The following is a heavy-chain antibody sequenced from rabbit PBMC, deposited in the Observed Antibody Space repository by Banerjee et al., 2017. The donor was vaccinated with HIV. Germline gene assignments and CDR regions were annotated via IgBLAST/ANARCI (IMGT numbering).Heavy chain of an antibody. V-gene: IGHV1S40*01. Sequence: QSLEESGGDLVKPGASLTLTCTASGFDISGYHMCWVRQAPGKGLEWIACIAADTGDYTQYASWAKGRFTMSKTSSTTVTLQMTSLTAADKATYFCARDLAGVIGWNFDLWGQGTLVTVS. CDR1: GFDISGYH. J-gene: IGHJ4*01. CDR2: IAADTGDYT. CDR3: ARDLAGVIGWNFDL. D-gene: IGHD4-1*01.